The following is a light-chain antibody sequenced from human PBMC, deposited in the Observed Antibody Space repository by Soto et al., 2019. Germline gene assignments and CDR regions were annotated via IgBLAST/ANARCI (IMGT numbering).Light chain of an antibody. CDR1: SSDVGGYNS. Sequence: QSVLTQPASVSGSPGQSITISCTGTSSDVGGYNSVSWYQQHPGKAPKLMIYNVSNRPSGVSNRFSGSKSGNTASLTISGLQAEDEADYYCSSNTSSSPYVSGTGTKVTVL. J-gene: IGLJ1*01. CDR2: NVS. V-gene: IGLV2-14*01. CDR3: SSNTSSSPYV.